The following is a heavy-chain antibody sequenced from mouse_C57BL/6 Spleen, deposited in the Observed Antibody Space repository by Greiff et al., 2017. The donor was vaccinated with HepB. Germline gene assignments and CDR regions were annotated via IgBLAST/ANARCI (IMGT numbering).Heavy chain of an antibody. CDR2: INPNNGGT. Sequence: VHVKQSGPELVKPGASVKISCKASGYTFTDYYMNWVKQSHGKSLEWIGDINPNNGGTSYNQKFKGKATLTVDKSSSTAYMELRSLTSEDSAVYYCARWGEGNSWFAYWGQGTLVTVST. CDR3: ARWGEGNSWFAY. CDR1: GYTFTDYY. V-gene: IGHV1-26*01. J-gene: IGHJ3*01. D-gene: IGHD2-1*01.